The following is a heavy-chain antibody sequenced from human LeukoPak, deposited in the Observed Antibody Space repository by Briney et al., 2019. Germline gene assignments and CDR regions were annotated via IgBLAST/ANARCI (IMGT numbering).Heavy chain of an antibody. Sequence: GGSLRLSCAASGFTFSSYAMSWVRQAPGKGLEWVSSISSSSSYIYYADSVKGRFTISRDNAKNSLYLQMNSLRAEDTAVYYCARDFSSGWTYYFDYWGQGTLVTVSS. J-gene: IGHJ4*02. CDR2: ISSSSSYI. D-gene: IGHD6-19*01. CDR3: ARDFSSGWTYYFDY. V-gene: IGHV3-21*01. CDR1: GFTFSSYA.